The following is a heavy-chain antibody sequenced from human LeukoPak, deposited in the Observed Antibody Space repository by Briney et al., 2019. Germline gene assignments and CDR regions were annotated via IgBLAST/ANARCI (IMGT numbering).Heavy chain of an antibody. CDR3: ARAGVSIVGATTFDY. CDR1: GYTFTSYY. V-gene: IGHV1-46*01. CDR2: INPSGGST. D-gene: IGHD1-26*01. Sequence: ASVKVSCTASGYTFTSYYMHWVRQAPGQGLEWMGIINPSGGSTSYAQKFQGRVTMTRDTSTSTVYMELSSLRSEDTAVYYCARAGVSIVGATTFDYWGQGTLVTVSS. J-gene: IGHJ4*02.